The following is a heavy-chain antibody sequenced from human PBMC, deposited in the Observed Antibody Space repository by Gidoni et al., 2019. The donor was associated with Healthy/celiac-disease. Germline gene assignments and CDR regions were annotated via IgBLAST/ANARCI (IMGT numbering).Heavy chain of an antibody. J-gene: IGHJ4*02. V-gene: IGHV3-66*02. CDR2: IYSGGST. CDR1: GFTVSSNY. CDR3: VITMIAPREG. Sequence: EVQLVESGGGLVQPGGSLRFSCAASGFTVSSNYMSWVRQAPGKGLEWVSVIYSGGSTYYADSVKVRFTISRDNSKNTLYLQMNSLRAEDTAVYYCVITMIAPREGWGQGTLVTVSS. D-gene: IGHD3-22*01.